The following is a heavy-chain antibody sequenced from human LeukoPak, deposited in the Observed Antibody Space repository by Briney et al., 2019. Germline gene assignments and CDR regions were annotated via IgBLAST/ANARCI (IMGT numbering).Heavy chain of an antibody. D-gene: IGHD6-6*01. CDR3: ARLPLRSIAVGYYGMDV. CDR2: IIPIFGTA. CDR1: GGTFSSYA. V-gene: IGHV1-69*01. Sequence: ASVKVSCKASGGTFSSYAISWVRQAPGQGLEGMGGIIPIFGTANYAQKFQGRVTITADESTSTAYMELSSLRSEDTAVYYCARLPLRSIAVGYYGMDVWGQGTTVTVSS. J-gene: IGHJ6*02.